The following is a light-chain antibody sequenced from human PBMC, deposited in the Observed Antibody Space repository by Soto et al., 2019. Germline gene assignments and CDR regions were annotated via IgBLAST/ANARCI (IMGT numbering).Light chain of an antibody. J-gene: IGLJ1*01. CDR3: ISYTGSSTSYV. V-gene: IGLV2-14*01. Sequence: ALTQPASVSWSPGQSITISCSGTSSDIGSYNYVAWYQQFPGKTPKILIYGVSNRPSGVSSRFSGSKSGNTASLTISGLQAEDEADYYCISYTGSSTSYVFGSGTKVTVL. CDR1: SSDIGSYNY. CDR2: GVS.